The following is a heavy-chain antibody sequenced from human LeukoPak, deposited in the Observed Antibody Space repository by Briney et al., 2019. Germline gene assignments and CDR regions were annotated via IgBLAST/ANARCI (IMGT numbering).Heavy chain of an antibody. Sequence: GGSLRLSCAASGFTFSSYWMSWVRQAPGKGLEWVANIKQDGSEKYYVDSVKGRFTISRDNAKNSLYLQMNSLRADDTAVYYCASLSLDTAMAPEAYWGQGTLVPVSS. CDR1: GFTFSSYW. D-gene: IGHD5-18*01. V-gene: IGHV3-7*01. CDR3: ASLSLDTAMAPEAY. CDR2: IKQDGSEK. J-gene: IGHJ4*02.